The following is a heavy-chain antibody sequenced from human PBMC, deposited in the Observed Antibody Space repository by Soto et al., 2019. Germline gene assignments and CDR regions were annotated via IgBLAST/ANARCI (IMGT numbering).Heavy chain of an antibody. CDR1: GFTFSSYA. CDR3: AKDKDYGDLPPCFQV. V-gene: IGHV3-23*01. J-gene: IGHJ1*01. D-gene: IGHD4-17*01. Sequence: GGSLRLSCAASGFTFSSYAMSWVRQAPGKGLVWVSAISGSGDSTYYADSVKGRFTISRDNSKNTLSLQMNSLRAEDTAIYYCAKDKDYGDLPPCFQVWGQGTLVTVSS. CDR2: ISGSGDST.